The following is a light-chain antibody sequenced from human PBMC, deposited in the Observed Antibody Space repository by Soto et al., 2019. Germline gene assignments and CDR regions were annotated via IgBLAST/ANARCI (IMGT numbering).Light chain of an antibody. J-gene: IGKJ5*01. CDR2: EVS. CDR1: QSLLHSNGRTY. CDR3: MQTIKVPSIT. V-gene: IGKV2D-29*01. Sequence: IVMTQTPLSLSVTPGQPASISCKSSQSLLHSNGRTYLYWYLQTPGQPPQLLIYEVSSRFSGVPDRFSGSRTGTDFTLNISRVEAEDVGVYYCMQTIKVPSITFGQGTRLEIK.